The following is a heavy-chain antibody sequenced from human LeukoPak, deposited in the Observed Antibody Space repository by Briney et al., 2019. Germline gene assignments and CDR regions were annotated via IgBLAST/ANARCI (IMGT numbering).Heavy chain of an antibody. J-gene: IGHJ4*02. CDR2: IYYSGST. CDR3: ARDSTGSYYD. D-gene: IGHD1-26*01. V-gene: IGHV4-59*01. Sequence: PSETLSLTCAVYGGSFSGYYWSWIRQPPGKGLEWIGYIYYSGSTNYNPSLKSRVTMSVDTSKNQFSLKLNSVTAADTAVYYCARDSTGSYYDWGQGTLVTVSS. CDR1: GGSFSGYY.